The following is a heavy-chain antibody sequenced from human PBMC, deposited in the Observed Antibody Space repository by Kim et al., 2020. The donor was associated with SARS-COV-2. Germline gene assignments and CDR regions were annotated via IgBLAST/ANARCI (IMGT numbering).Heavy chain of an antibody. J-gene: IGHJ4*02. V-gene: IGHV3-7*01. D-gene: IGHD5-12*01. CDR3: ARLVSATPN. CDR2: SDK. Sequence: SDKYYRDSVKGRFTISRDNAKNSLYLQMSSLRAEDTAVYYCARLVSATPNWGQGTLVTVSS.